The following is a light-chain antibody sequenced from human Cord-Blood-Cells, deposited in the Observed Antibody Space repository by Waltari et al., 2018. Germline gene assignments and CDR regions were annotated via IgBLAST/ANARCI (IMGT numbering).Light chain of an antibody. J-gene: IGLJ2*01. CDR1: SSNIGNNY. CDR2: GSN. V-gene: IGLV1-51*01. Sequence: QSVLTQPPSVSAAPGQKVTISCSGSSSNIGNNYVSCYQQLPGTAPKLLIYGSNKRPSGIPDRFSGSKSGTSATLGITGLQTGDEADYYCGTWDSSLSAVVFGGGTKLTVL. CDR3: GTWDSSLSAVV.